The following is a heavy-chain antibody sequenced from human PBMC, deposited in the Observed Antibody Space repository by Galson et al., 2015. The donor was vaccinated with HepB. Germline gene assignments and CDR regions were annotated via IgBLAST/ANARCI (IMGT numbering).Heavy chain of an antibody. CDR1: GFTFRKYN. CDR3: ARAHDYGDPGDY. CDR2: ISSTSSYI. V-gene: IGHV3-21*01. D-gene: IGHD4-17*01. J-gene: IGHJ4*02. Sequence: SLRLSCAASGFTFRKYNMNWVRQAPGKGLEWVASISSTSSYIYYSDSVKARFTISRDNARNSLYLQMNSLRVEDTAVYYCARAHDYGDPGDYWGRGTLVTVSS.